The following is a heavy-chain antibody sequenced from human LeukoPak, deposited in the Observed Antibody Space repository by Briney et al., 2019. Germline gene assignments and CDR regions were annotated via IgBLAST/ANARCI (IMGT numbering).Heavy chain of an antibody. D-gene: IGHD2-2*02. CDR2: MYPGDSDT. J-gene: IGHJ4*02. V-gene: IGHV5-51*01. Sequence: KLGESLKISCKGSGYRFTNYWIGWVRQMPGKGLGWMGFMYPGDSDTRYSPSFQGQVTISADKSIGTAYLQWSSLKASDTAMYYCAIGGDSSTSCYRCFNYWGQGTLVTVSS. CDR3: AIGGDSSTSCYRCFNY. CDR1: GYRFTNYW.